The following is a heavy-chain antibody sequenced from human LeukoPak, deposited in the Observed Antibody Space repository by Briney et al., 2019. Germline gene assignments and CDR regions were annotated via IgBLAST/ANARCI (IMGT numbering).Heavy chain of an antibody. V-gene: IGHV3-30-3*02. D-gene: IGHD3-3*01. Sequence: GGSLRLSCAASGFTFSSYAMHWVRQAPGKGLEWVAVISYDGSNKYYADSVKGRFTISRDNSKNTLYLQMNSLRAEDTAVYYCAKPELRFLEWVYQPDAFDIWGQGTMVTVSS. CDR1: GFTFSSYA. CDR3: AKPELRFLEWVYQPDAFDI. J-gene: IGHJ3*02. CDR2: ISYDGSNK.